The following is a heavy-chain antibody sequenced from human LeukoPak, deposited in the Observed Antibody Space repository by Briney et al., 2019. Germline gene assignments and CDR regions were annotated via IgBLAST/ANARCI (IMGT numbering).Heavy chain of an antibody. J-gene: IGHJ4*02. V-gene: IGHV3-23*01. Sequence: GGSLRLSCVASGFTFSCYAMSWVRQAPGKGLEWVSAIGGSGGSTYYADSVKGRFTISRGNSKNTLYLQMNSLRAEDTAVYYCAKRRCSSTSCYSLDYWGQGTLVTVSS. CDR1: GFTFSCYA. D-gene: IGHD2-2*01. CDR3: AKRRCSSTSCYSLDY. CDR2: IGGSGGST.